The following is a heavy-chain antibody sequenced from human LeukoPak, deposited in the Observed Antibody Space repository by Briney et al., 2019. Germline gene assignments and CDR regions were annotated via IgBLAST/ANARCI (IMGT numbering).Heavy chain of an antibody. Sequence: GESLKISCKGSGYSFTSYWIGWVRQMPGKGLEWMGIIYPGDSDTRYSPSFQGQVTISADKSISTAYLQWSSLKASDTAMYYCARQTYYDFWSGYYSPAAFDIWGQGTMVTVSS. CDR2: IYPGDSDT. CDR3: ARQTYYDFWSGYYSPAAFDI. D-gene: IGHD3-3*01. CDR1: GYSFTSYW. V-gene: IGHV5-51*01. J-gene: IGHJ3*02.